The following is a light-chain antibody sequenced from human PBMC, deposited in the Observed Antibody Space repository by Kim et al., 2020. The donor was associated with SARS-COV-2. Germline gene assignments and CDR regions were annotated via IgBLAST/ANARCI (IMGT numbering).Light chain of an antibody. CDR2: GNF. Sequence: QSVLTQPPSVSGAPGQSVTLSCAGTRSNIGAGYDVHWYQQLPGKAPRLIIFGNFNRPSGVPDRFSGSKSVTSASLTITGLRTEDDADYFCQSYDVNLSGSLFGGGTKLTVL. V-gene: IGLV1-40*01. CDR1: RSNIGAGYD. J-gene: IGLJ2*01. CDR3: QSYDVNLSGSL.